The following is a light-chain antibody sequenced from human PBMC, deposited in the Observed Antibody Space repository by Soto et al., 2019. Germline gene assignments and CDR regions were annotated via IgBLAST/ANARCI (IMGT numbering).Light chain of an antibody. CDR1: SSNIGAGYD. V-gene: IGLV1-40*01. CDR2: GNS. J-gene: IGLJ2*01. CDR3: QSYDSSLSGVV. Sequence: QSVLPQPPSVSGAPGQRVTISCTGSSSNIGAGYDVHWYQQLPGTAPKLLIYGNSNRPSGVPDRSSGSKSGTSASLAITVLQAEDEADYYCQSYDSSLSGVVFGGGTKLTVL.